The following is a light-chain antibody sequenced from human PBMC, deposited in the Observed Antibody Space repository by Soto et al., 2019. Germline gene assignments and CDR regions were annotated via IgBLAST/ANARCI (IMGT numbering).Light chain of an antibody. Sequence: EIVLTQSPGTLSLSPGERATHSCRASQSVNSSYLAWYQHKPGQAPRLLIYGASTRATGIPDRFSGSGSGTDFTLTIARLEPGDFAVYYCQQYGNSPQTFGQGTKVDIK. CDR2: GAS. J-gene: IGKJ1*01. CDR1: QSVNSSY. V-gene: IGKV3-20*01. CDR3: QQYGNSPQT.